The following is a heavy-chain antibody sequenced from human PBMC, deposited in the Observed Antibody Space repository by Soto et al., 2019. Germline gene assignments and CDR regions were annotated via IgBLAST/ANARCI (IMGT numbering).Heavy chain of an antibody. J-gene: IGHJ4*02. Sequence: GSLRLSCAASGFTFSSYGMHWVRQAPGKGLEWVAVISYDGSNKYYADSVKGRFTISRDNSKNTLYLQMNSLRAEDTAVYYCAKDLAYSGYGGPIGYWGQGTLVTVSS. CDR3: AKDLAYSGYGGPIGY. D-gene: IGHD5-12*01. CDR1: GFTFSSYG. CDR2: ISYDGSNK. V-gene: IGHV3-30*18.